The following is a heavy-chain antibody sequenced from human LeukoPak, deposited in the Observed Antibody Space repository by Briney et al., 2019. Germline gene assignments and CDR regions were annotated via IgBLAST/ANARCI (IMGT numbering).Heavy chain of an antibody. V-gene: IGHV3-23*01. CDR2: VSTNGDVT. Sequence: GGSLRLSCVASGLTFNSHSMSWVRQAPGMGLEWVSVVSTNGDVTFYADSVKGRFTISRDNSKNTLFLQMNSLRAEDTAVYYCPKLSLSGRSQSADYWGQGTLVTVSS. J-gene: IGHJ4*02. CDR1: GLTFNSHS. CDR3: PKLSLSGRSQSADY. D-gene: IGHD3-10*01.